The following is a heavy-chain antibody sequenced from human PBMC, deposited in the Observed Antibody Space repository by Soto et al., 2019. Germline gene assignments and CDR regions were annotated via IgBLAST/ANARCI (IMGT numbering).Heavy chain of an antibody. CDR1: GGTFSSYA. Sequence: QVQLVQSGAEVKKPGSSVKVSCKASGGTFSSYAISWVRQAPGQGLEWMGGIIPIFGTANYAQKFQGRVTITADESKSTAYMGLSSLRSEDTAVYYCARDKGGSDYYDSSGYSGYGMDVWGQGTTVTVSS. V-gene: IGHV1-69*12. CDR3: ARDKGGSDYYDSSGYSGYGMDV. CDR2: IIPIFGTA. J-gene: IGHJ6*02. D-gene: IGHD3-22*01.